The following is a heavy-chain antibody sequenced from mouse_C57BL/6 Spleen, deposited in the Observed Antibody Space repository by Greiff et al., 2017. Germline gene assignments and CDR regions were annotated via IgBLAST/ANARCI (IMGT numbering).Heavy chain of an antibody. CDR3: ARGGGGFGY. J-gene: IGHJ2*01. CDR1: GYAFSSSW. Sequence: VHLVESGPELVKPGASVKISCKASGYAFSSSWMNWVKQRPGKGLEWIGRIYPGDGDTNYNVKFKGKATLTADKSSSTAYMQLSSLTSEASAVYFCARGGGGFGYWGQGTTLTVSS. CDR2: IYPGDGDT. V-gene: IGHV1-82*01.